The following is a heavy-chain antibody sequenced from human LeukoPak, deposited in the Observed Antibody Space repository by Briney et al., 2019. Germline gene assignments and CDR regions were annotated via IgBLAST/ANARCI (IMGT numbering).Heavy chain of an antibody. Sequence: PSETLSLTCTVSGVSISSSSYYWGWIRQPPGKGLEWIGTIYYSGSTYYNPSLKSRVAISVDTSKNQFSLKLSSVTAADTAVYYCARQASGYSGYLPKYCFDYWGQGTLVTVSS. CDR2: IYYSGST. D-gene: IGHD5-12*01. J-gene: IGHJ4*02. V-gene: IGHV4-39*01. CDR1: GVSISSSSYY. CDR3: ARQASGYSGYLPKYCFDY.